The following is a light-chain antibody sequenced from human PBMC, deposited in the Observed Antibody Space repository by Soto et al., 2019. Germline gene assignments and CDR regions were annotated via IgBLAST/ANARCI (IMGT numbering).Light chain of an antibody. Sequence: EFVLTQSPGTLSLSPGERATLSCRASQTVRNNYLAWYQQKPGQAPRLLIYDASSRATGIPDRFTGSGSGTDFTLTISSLEPEDFAVYYCQHRSNWPRTFGQGTKV. J-gene: IGKJ1*01. CDR1: QTVRNNY. V-gene: IGKV3D-20*02. CDR3: QHRSNWPRT. CDR2: DAS.